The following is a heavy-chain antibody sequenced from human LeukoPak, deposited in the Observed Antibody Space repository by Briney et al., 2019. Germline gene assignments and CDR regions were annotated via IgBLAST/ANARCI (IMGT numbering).Heavy chain of an antibody. Sequence: GGSLRLSCDASGFSFSVYTMNWVRQAPGKGLEWVASISGRSSNTDYTDSVWGRFTVSRDNAKGTLYLQMSGLRVEDTAVYYRARENGFGDSFDFWGHGTMVIVSA. V-gene: IGHV3-21*01. CDR2: ISGRSSNT. J-gene: IGHJ3*01. D-gene: IGHD2-8*01. CDR1: GFSFSVYT. CDR3: ARENGFGDSFDF.